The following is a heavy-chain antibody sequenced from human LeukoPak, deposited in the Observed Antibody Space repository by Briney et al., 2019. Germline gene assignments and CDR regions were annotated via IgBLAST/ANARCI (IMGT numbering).Heavy chain of an antibody. V-gene: IGHV3-21*01. CDR1: GFIFSSYN. CDR2: ISSSSSYI. J-gene: IGHJ4*02. D-gene: IGHD3-16*02. Sequence: GGSLRLSCAASGFIFSSYNMNWVRQAPGRGLEWVSSISSSSSYIYYADSLKGRFTISRDNAKNSLYPQMNSLRAEDTAVYYCGRGPFGGIIVTFFEHWGQGTLVTVSS. CDR3: GRGPFGGIIVTFFEH.